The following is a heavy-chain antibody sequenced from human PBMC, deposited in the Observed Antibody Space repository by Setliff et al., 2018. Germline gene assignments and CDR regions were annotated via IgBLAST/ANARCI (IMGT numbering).Heavy chain of an antibody. CDR2: ISAYTGKA. CDR3: ARVLFGDLFSWFDP. J-gene: IGHJ5*02. V-gene: IGHV1-18*01. Sequence: ASVKVSCKAAGYTFVSYGLSWVRQAPGQGLEWMGWISAYTGKADYAQNFQGRVTMTTGTSTSTAYMEVRSLRSDDTAVYYCARVLFGDLFSWFDPWGQGTLVTVSS. CDR1: GYTFVSYG. D-gene: IGHD3-10*02.